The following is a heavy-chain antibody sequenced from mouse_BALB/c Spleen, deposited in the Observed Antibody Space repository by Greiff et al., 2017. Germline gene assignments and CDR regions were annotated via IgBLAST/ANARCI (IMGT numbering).Heavy chain of an antibody. CDR3: ARKGITTAHAMDY. CDR2: ISTYYGDA. CDR1: GYTFTDYA. D-gene: IGHD1-2*01. Sequence: QVQLQQSGAELVRPGVSVKISCKGSGYTFTDYAMHWVKQSHAKSLEWIGVISTYYGDASYNQKFKGKATMTVDKSSSTAYMELARLTSEDSAIYYCARKGITTAHAMDYWGQGTSVTASS. J-gene: IGHJ4*01. V-gene: IGHV1S137*01.